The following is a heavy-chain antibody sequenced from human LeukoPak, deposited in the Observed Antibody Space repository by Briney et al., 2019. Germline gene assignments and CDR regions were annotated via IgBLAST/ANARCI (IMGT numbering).Heavy chain of an antibody. CDR2: INPGDSDT. CDR3: ARRTGSSWCLDY. CDR1: GYSFTSYW. D-gene: IGHD6-13*01. V-gene: IGHV5-51*01. J-gene: IGHJ4*02. Sequence: GESLKISCKGSGYSFTSYWIAWVRQMPGKGLEWMGIINPGDSDTRYSPSFRGQVTISADKSISTAYLQWNSLKASDTAMYYCARRTGSSWCLDYWGQGTLVTVSS.